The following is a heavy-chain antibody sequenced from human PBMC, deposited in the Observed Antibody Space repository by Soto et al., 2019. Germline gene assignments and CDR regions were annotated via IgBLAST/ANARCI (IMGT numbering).Heavy chain of an antibody. CDR3: ASHASPRYYYYYYVMAV. Sequence: GESLKISCKGSGYSFTSYWIGWVRQMPGKGLEWMGIIYPGDSDTRYSPSFQGQVTISADKSISTAYLQWSSLKASDTAMYYCASHASPRYYYYYYVMAVWGQGTTVTVSS. CDR2: IYPGDSDT. CDR1: GYSFTSYW. V-gene: IGHV5-51*01. D-gene: IGHD4-17*01. J-gene: IGHJ6*02.